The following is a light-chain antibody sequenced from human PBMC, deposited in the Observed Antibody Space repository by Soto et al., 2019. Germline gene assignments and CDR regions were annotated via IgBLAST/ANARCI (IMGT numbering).Light chain of an antibody. CDR2: GAS. V-gene: IGKV3-15*01. CDR3: QQYNAWPGT. Sequence: EIVMTRSPATLSVSPGERVTLSCRASQSISSSLAWYQQKPGQAHRLLIHGASTRATGVPARFGGSGSGTQFTLTISSLQSEDFGTYYCQQYNAWPGTFGQGTKVEIK. J-gene: IGKJ1*01. CDR1: QSISSS.